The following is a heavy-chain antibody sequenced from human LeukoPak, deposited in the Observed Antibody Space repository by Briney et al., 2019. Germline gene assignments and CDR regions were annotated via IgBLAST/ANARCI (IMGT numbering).Heavy chain of an antibody. D-gene: IGHD4-17*01. CDR2: ISTSSRYI. CDR3: ARADDYGDSGGSGVYSAFDY. CDR1: GFTLSNYD. J-gene: IGHJ4*02. V-gene: IGHV3-21*01. Sequence: GGSLRLSCAASGFTLSNYDMNWVRQAPGKGLEWVSSISTSSRYIYYKDSVRGRFTISRDDAKNSLYLEMNSLRAEDTAVYYCARADDYGDSGGSGVYSAFDYWGQGTLVTVSS.